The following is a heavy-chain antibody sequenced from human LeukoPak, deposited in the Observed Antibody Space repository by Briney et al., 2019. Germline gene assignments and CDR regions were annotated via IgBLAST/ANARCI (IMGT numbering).Heavy chain of an antibody. Sequence: GGSLRLSCAASGFTFSRHWMTWARQAPGKGLEWVANIKEDGSEIRYVESVKGRFTISRDNAKNSLFLQMDSLRAEDTAVYYCAKDLGLVLVTSIFSNWGQGSLVTVSS. CDR1: GFTFSRHW. J-gene: IGHJ4*02. V-gene: IGHV3-7*03. D-gene: IGHD2-21*02. CDR3: AKDLGLVLVTSIFSN. CDR2: IKEDGSEI.